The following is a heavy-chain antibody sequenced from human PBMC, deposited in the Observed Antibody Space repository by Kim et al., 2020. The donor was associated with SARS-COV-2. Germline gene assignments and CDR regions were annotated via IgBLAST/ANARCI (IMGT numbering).Heavy chain of an antibody. Sequence: GNRDTQFSQTFQGRVTLTSDTSASAAYMELSSLGSEDTAVYYCARSRSLDYWGQGTLVTVSS. D-gene: IGHD2-2*01. CDR2: GNRDT. V-gene: IGHV1-3*01. J-gene: IGHJ4*02. CDR3: ARSRSLDY.